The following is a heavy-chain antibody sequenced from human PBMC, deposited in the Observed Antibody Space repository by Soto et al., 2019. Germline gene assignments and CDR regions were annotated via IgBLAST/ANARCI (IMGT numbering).Heavy chain of an antibody. CDR2: ISGSGDST. Sequence: EVQLLESGGGLVQPGGSLRLSCAASGFTFSSYAMSWVRQAPGRGLEWVSAISGSGDSTYYADSVKGRFTISRDNSKNTQYLQMNSLRAEDTAVYYCAKRTVGWYFDLWGRGTLVTVSS. J-gene: IGHJ2*01. V-gene: IGHV3-23*01. CDR1: GFTFSSYA. D-gene: IGHD4-17*01. CDR3: AKRTVGWYFDL.